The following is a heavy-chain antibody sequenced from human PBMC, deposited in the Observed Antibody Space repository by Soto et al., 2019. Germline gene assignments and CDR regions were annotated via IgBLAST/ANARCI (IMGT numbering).Heavy chain of an antibody. CDR1: GGSMNSYY. CDR3: ARFSYYYALDV. CDR2: IYTNGGT. V-gene: IGHV4-4*07. Sequence: QVQLQESGPGLVKPSETLSLTCTVSGGSMNSYYWAWIRQPAGKGLEWIGRIYTNGGTNYNPSLKSRDSMSLDTSKGQFSLNLTSVTAADTAVYFCARFSYYYALDVWGQGTTVTVSS. J-gene: IGHJ6*02.